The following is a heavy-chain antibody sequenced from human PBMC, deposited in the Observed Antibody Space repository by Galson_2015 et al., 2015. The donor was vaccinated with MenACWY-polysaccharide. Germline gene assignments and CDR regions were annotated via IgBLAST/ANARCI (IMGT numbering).Heavy chain of an antibody. Sequence: GKGLEWISLIRSKAYGGTPESAASVKGRFTMSRDDSKRIAYLQMNSLNTEDTAVYYCTIFTAYFHDIMCSYDACDIWGQGTMFTVAS. CDR3: TIFTAYFHDIMCSYDACDI. J-gene: IGHJ3*02. V-gene: IGHV3-49*02. D-gene: IGHD3-22*01. CDR2: IRSKAYGGTP.